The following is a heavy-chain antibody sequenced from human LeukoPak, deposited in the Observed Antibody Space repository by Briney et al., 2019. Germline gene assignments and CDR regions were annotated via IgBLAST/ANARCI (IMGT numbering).Heavy chain of an antibody. CDR1: GGTFSSYA. CDR3: ARGKVVVENWFDP. D-gene: IGHD2-2*01. Sequence: ASVTVSCKASGGTFSSYAISWVRQAPGQGLEWMGRIIPIFGIANYAQKFQGRATITADKSTSTAYMELSSLRSEDTAVYYCARGKVVVENWFDPWGQGTLVTVSS. J-gene: IGHJ5*02. V-gene: IGHV1-69*04. CDR2: IIPIFGIA.